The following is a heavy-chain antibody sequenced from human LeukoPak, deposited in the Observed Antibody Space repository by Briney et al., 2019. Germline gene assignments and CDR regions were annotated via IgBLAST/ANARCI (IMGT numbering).Heavy chain of an antibody. J-gene: IGHJ4*02. CDR2: VNHRGST. D-gene: IGHD6-13*01. V-gene: IGHV4-34*01. CDR1: GGSFSNYY. CDR3: ARENSNSWYLDY. Sequence: SETLSLTCAVYGGSFSNYYWSWIRQPPGQGLEWIGEVNHRGSTNYNPSLNSRVTILVDTSKNQFSLKLSSVTAADTAVYYCARENSNSWYLDYWGQGTLVTVSS.